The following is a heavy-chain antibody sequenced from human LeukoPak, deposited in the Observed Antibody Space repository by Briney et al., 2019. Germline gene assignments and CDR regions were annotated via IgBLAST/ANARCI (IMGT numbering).Heavy chain of an antibody. J-gene: IGHJ4*02. CDR2: INPNTGGT. D-gene: IGHD4-17*01. V-gene: IGHV1-2*06. Sequence: ASVKVSCMASGYTFTGYYMHWVRQAPRQGLEWMGRINPNTGGTKYAQKFQGRVTMTRETSINTAYMELSRLRSDDTAVYYCAKDRFDYGDYDYWGQGTLVTVSS. CDR3: AKDRFDYGDYDY. CDR1: GYTFTGYY.